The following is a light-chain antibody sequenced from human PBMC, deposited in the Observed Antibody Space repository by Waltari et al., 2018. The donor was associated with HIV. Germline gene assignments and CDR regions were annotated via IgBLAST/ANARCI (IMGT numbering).Light chain of an antibody. Sequence: SSRLTQPPSVSVAPGETATITCGAINIERKSVRWSQQRAGQAPVVVMSYDTDRPAGIAVRFSGVDSGHSATLIISRVGAGDEADYYCQVWDSATDHVLFGGGTRLTVL. CDR3: QVWDSATDHVL. V-gene: IGLV3-21*04. CDR2: YDT. J-gene: IGLJ2*01. CDR1: NIERKS.